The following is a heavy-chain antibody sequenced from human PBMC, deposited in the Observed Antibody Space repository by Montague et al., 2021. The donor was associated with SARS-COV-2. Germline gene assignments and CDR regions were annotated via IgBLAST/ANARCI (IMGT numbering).Heavy chain of an antibody. J-gene: IGHJ4*02. CDR3: ARATVDINMILVVITSVNHYFDS. CDR1: SGSFSDYY. V-gene: IGHV4-34*01. Sequence: SETLSLTCAVYSGSFSDYYWTWIRQPPGKGLEGIGEINHSGSTNYSPSLESRVAISVDTSKNQFSLKLNSVTAADTAIYYCARATVDINMILVVITSVNHYFDSWGQGTLVTVSP. D-gene: IGHD3-22*01. CDR2: INHSGST.